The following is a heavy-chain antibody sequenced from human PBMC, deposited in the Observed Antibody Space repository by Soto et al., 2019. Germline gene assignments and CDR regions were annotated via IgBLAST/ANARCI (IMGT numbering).Heavy chain of an antibody. CDR1: GFTFSSYA. D-gene: IGHD3-22*01. V-gene: IGHV3-30-3*01. CDR2: ISYDGSNK. J-gene: IGHJ4*02. CDR3: ARDLRPITMIVVVIAGFDY. Sequence: QVQLVESGRGVVQPGRSLRLSCAASGFTFSSYAMHWVRQAPGKGLEWVAVISYDGSNKYYADSVKGRFTISRDNSKNTLYLQMNSLRAEDTAVYYCARDLRPITMIVVVIAGFDYWGQGTLVTVSS.